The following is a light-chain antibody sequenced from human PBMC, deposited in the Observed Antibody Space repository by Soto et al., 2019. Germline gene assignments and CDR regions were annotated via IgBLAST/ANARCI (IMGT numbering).Light chain of an antibody. CDR2: AVS. V-gene: IGLV2-14*01. CDR3: SSYTSSRTHV. J-gene: IGLJ1*01. CDR1: SSDVGGYNY. Sequence: QSALTQPASVSGSPGQSITISCTGTSSDVGGYNYVSWYQQHPGKAPKLMIYAVSNRPSGVSNRFSGSKSGNTASLTISGLQAEDEADYYCSSYTSSRTHVFGTGTKVTVL.